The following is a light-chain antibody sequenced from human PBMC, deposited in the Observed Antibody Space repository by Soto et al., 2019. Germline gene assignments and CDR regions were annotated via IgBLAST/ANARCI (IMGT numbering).Light chain of an antibody. Sequence: QSALTQPASVSGSPGQSITISCTGTSSDVGGYNYVSWYQQHPDKALKLMIYEVSNRPSGVSNRFSGSKSGNTASLTISGLQAEDEADYYCSSYTSSSTPVFGGGTKLTVL. CDR1: SSDVGGYNY. CDR2: EVS. CDR3: SSYTSSSTPV. J-gene: IGLJ2*01. V-gene: IGLV2-14*01.